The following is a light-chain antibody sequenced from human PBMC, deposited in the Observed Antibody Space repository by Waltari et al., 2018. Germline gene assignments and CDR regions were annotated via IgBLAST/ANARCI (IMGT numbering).Light chain of an antibody. Sequence: SYELTQPPAVSVSPGQTASITCSGAKLGDKFVCWSQQQAGQSPLLVIYQDDKRPSGTPERFSGSNSGNTATLTISGTQAMDEADYYCQAWDSGTVFGGGTKLTVL. CDR2: QDD. CDR3: QAWDSGTV. V-gene: IGLV3-1*01. CDR1: KLGDKF. J-gene: IGLJ2*01.